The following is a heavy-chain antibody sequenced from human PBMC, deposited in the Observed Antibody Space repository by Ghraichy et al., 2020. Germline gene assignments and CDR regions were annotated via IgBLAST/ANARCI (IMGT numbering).Heavy chain of an antibody. CDR1: GFTFRSYS. CDR3: TREESVDDRGDFPPGY. V-gene: IGHV3-21*01. D-gene: IGHD4-17*01. CDR2: ISSNGLFI. Sequence: GESLIISCEASGFTFRSYSMHWVRQAPGKGLEWVSLISSNGLFIYYAYSVEGRFTISRDNAKNSVYLQMNSLRADDTAVYYCTREESVDDRGDFPPGYWGQGTLVSVSS. J-gene: IGHJ4*02.